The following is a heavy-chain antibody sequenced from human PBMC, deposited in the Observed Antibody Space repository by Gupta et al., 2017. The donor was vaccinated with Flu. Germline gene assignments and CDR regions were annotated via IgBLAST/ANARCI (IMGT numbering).Heavy chain of an antibody. D-gene: IGHD5-24*01. CDR2: MAEDESGK. V-gene: IGHV3-7*01. Sequence: EEQLVESGGGLVQPGGSLRLSCAASGFIFRSYWMDWVRQAPGKGREWVDNMAEDESGKNEAHPVQGRLTIASDEAKSSLDVQMKSVRVEDTAVYYGVSNRGWQQFDYGGQGAIVSVSS. CDR3: VSNRGWQQFDY. CDR1: GFIFRSYW. J-gene: IGHJ4*02.